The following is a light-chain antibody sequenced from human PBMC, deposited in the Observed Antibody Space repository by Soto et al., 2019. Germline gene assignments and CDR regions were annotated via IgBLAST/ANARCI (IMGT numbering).Light chain of an antibody. CDR1: QSVSSN. V-gene: IGKV3-15*01. CDR3: QQSSMTPFT. CDR2: GAS. J-gene: IGKJ3*01. Sequence: EIVMTQSPATLSLSPGERATLSCRASQSVSSNLAWYQQKPGQAPRLLIYGASTRATGVPARFSGSGSGTEFTLTISSLQSEDFATYFCQQSSMTPFTFGPGTKVEIK.